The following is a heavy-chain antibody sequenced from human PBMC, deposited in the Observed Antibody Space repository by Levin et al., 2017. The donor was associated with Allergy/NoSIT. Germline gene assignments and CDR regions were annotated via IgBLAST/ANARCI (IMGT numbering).Heavy chain of an antibody. CDR3: SRVGIDFWGVYQKSWGYMDV. J-gene: IGHJ6*03. D-gene: IGHD3-3*01. CDR1: GYNFTNYG. V-gene: IGHV1-18*01. Sequence: GESLKISCKASGYNFTNYGISWVRQAPGQGLEWMGWISAYNGNTNYAQQFQGRVTMTIQPSTNTAYMELRSLRSDDTAVYYCSRVGIDFWGVYQKSWGYMDVWGQGTTVTVSS. CDR2: ISAYNGNT.